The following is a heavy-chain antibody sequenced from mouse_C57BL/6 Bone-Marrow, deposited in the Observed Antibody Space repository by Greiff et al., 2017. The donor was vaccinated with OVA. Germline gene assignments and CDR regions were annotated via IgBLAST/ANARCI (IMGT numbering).Heavy chain of an antibody. V-gene: IGHV1-66*01. CDR3: ARWVLRSWFAY. Sequence: VQLQESGPELVKPGASVKISCKASGYSFTSYYIHWVKQRPGQGLEWIGWIYPGSGNTKYNEKFKGKATLTADTSSSTAYMQLSSLTSEDSAVYYCARWVLRSWFAYWGQGTLVTVSA. D-gene: IGHD1-1*01. J-gene: IGHJ3*01. CDR2: IYPGSGNT. CDR1: GYSFTSYY.